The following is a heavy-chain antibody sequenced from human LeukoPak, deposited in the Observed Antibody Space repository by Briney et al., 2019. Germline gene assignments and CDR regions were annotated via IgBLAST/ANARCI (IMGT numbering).Heavy chain of an antibody. V-gene: IGHV3-30-3*01. D-gene: IGHD6-19*01. CDR1: GFTFSSYA. CDR3: ARAHSSAWGY. J-gene: IGHJ4*02. CDR2: ISYDGSNK. Sequence: GGSLRLSCAASGFTFSSYAMHWVRQAPGKGLEWVALISYDGSNKYYADSVKGRFTISRDNSKNTLYLQMNSLRAEDTAVYYCARAHSSAWGYWGQGTLVTVSS.